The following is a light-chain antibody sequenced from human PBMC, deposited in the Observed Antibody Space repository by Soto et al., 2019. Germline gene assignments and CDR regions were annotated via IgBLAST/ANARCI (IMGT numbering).Light chain of an antibody. CDR2: DVS. J-gene: IGKJ1*01. Sequence: EIGLTQSPATLSLSPGERATLSFRASQSISNSLAWYQQKPGQAPSLLIFDVSKRATGIPARFSGSGSGTDFTLTITSLEPEDFATYYCLQHNSYPRTFGQGTNVDIK. CDR1: QSISNS. V-gene: IGKV3-11*01. CDR3: LQHNSYPRT.